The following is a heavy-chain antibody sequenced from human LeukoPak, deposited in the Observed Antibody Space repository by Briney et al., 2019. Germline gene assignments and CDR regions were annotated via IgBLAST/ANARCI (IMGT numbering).Heavy chain of an antibody. D-gene: IGHD1-26*01. CDR1: GGSISSYY. CDR2: MYYSGNT. CDR3: ARHTLVGARNAFDI. J-gene: IGHJ3*02. V-gene: IGHV4-59*08. Sequence: SEALSLTCNVSGGSISSYYWSWIRQPPGKGLEWIGYMYYSGNTNYNPSLKSRVTTSVDSSKNQFSLKLSSVTAADTAVYYCARHTLVGARNAFDIWGQGTMVTVSS.